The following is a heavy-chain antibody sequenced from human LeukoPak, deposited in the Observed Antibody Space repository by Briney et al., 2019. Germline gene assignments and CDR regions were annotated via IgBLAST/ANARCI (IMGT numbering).Heavy chain of an antibody. J-gene: IGHJ4*02. D-gene: IGHD6-6*01. V-gene: IGHV1-2*06. CDR3: RKGRYSSSPGDY. CDR1: GYTFTGYH. CDR2: NNPDSRDT. Sequence: ASLKASCKASGYTFTGYHIHLGLQPPGQGLEWLMRNNPDSRDTNLAQKFKGRVTMTSDTSIPTAFMEPAGLTPDDPAFSYARKGRYSSSPGDYWGQGTLVTVSS.